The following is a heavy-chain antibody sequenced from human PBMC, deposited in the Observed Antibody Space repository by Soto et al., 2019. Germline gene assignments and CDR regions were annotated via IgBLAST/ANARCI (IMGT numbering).Heavy chain of an antibody. CDR3: ARGPAYDRGYYFDY. CDR1: GGTFSSYA. Sequence: QVQLVQSGAEVKKPGSSLKVSCKASGGTFSSYAISWGRQAPGQGLEWMGGIIPIFGTANYAQKFQGRVTITAAESTSDAYMEPSSLRAEDTAVYYCARGPAYDRGYYFDYWGQGTMVTVSS. J-gene: IGHJ4*02. D-gene: IGHD3-22*01. CDR2: IIPIFGTA. V-gene: IGHV1-69*01.